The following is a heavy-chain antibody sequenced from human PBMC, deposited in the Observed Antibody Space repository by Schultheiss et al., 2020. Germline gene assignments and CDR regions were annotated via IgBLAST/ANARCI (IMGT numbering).Heavy chain of an antibody. V-gene: IGHV4-30-4*01. CDR1: GGSISSGGYY. D-gene: IGHD3-10*01. J-gene: IGHJ5*02. CDR2: IYYSGST. Sequence: SETLSLTCTVSGGSISSGGYYWSWIRQPPGKGLEWIGYIYYSGSTYYNPSLKSRVTISVDTSKNQFSLKLSSVTAADTAVYYCARAREGGGWFDPWGQGTLVTVSS. CDR3: ARAREGGGWFDP.